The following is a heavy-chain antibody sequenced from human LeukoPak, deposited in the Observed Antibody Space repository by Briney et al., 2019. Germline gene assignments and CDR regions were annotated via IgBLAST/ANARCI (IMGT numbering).Heavy chain of an antibody. CDR2: IYPGDSDT. Sequence: GESLQISCQASGYSFTSYWIGWVRQLPEKGLERMGIIYPGDSDTRYSPSFQGQVTISADKSISTAYLQWSSLKASDTAMYYCARERSSGYYTEDAFDIWGQGTMVTVSS. CDR3: ARERSSGYYTEDAFDI. V-gene: IGHV5-51*01. CDR1: GYSFTSYW. D-gene: IGHD3-22*01. J-gene: IGHJ3*02.